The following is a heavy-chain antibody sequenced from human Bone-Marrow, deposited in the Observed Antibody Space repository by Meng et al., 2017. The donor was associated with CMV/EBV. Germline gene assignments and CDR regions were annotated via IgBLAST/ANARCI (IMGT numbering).Heavy chain of an antibody. CDR2: IYYSGST. Sequence: LETLSLTCTVSGGSISSSSYYWGWIRQPPGKGLEWIGSIYYSGSTYYNPSLKSRVTISVDTSKNQFSLKLSSVTAADTAVYYCARRSRVEGNWFDPWGQGTLVTVSS. CDR3: ARRSRVEGNWFDP. V-gene: IGHV4-39*01. CDR1: GGSISSSSYY. D-gene: IGHD5-24*01. J-gene: IGHJ5*02.